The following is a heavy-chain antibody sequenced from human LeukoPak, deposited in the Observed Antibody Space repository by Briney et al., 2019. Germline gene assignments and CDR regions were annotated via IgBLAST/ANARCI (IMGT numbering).Heavy chain of an antibody. CDR2: IKHDGSET. V-gene: IGHV3-7*02. CDR3: AKNGGPHGMDV. CDR1: GFTFSSIW. D-gene: IGHD3-16*01. J-gene: IGHJ6*02. Sequence: QSGGSLRLSCATSGFTFSSIWMSWVRQAPGKGPEWVANIKHDGSETNYVDSVKGRFTISRDNAKNSLHLQMNSLRVEDTAVYYCAKNGGPHGMDVWGQGTTVTVSS.